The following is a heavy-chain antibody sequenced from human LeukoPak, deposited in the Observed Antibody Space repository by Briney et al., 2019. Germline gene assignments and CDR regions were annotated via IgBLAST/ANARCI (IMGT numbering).Heavy chain of an antibody. CDR3: ARAGYCGDGGCRGGSAFDV. D-gene: IGHD2-15*01. J-gene: IGHJ3*01. Sequence: ASVRVSCKTSGYTFPNYDIYWVRQAPGQGLECMGWISGYTGDTKYAQILQGRFTVTTDTSTSTAYMELRSLTYDDTAVYYCARAGYCGDGGCRGGSAFDVWGQGTMVTVSS. CDR1: GYTFPNYD. CDR2: ISGYTGDT. V-gene: IGHV1-18*01.